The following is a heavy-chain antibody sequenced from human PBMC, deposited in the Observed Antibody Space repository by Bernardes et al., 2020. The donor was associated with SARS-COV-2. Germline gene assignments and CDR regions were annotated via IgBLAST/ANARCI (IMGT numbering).Heavy chain of an antibody. CDR3: ASLTYTSGWSLDY. V-gene: IGHV4-59*01. D-gene: IGHD6-19*01. Sequence: SETLSLTCTVSGGSIFSYYWSWIRQPPGKGLEWIGYIYYSGSTHYSPSLTSRVTISLDTSKNQFSLRLGSVTAADTAVYYCASLTYTSGWSLDYWGPGTQVTVSS. CDR1: GGSIFSYY. J-gene: IGHJ4*02. CDR2: IYYSGST.